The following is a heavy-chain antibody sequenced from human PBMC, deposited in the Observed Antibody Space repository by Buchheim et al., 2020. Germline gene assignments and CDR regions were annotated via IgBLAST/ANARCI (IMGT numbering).Heavy chain of an antibody. D-gene: IGHD3-22*01. CDR1: GFTFSSYA. CDR3: AKVLWRDRYSSSGPGY. Sequence: QVQLVESGGGVVQPGRSLRLSCAASGFTFSSYAMHWVRQAPGKGLEWVAVISYDGSNKYYADSVKGRFTISRDNSKNTLYLQMNSLRAEDTAIYYCAKVLWRDRYSSSGPGYWGQGT. CDR2: ISYDGSNK. V-gene: IGHV3-30*04. J-gene: IGHJ4*02.